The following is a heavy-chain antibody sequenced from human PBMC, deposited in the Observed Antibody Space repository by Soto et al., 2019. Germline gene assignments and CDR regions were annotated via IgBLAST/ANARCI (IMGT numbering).Heavy chain of an antibody. CDR3: ARGTRSGDY. J-gene: IGHJ4*02. CDR1: GYTFTNYD. V-gene: IGHV1-8*01. Sequence: QVQLLQSGAEVKKPGASVKVSCKASGYTFTNYDISWVRQATGQGLEWMGWMNPNSGNTGYAQRFQGRVTMTRNTSISTAYMELRSLRSEDTAVYFCARGTRSGDYWGQGTLVTVSS. D-gene: IGHD3-10*01. CDR2: MNPNSGNT.